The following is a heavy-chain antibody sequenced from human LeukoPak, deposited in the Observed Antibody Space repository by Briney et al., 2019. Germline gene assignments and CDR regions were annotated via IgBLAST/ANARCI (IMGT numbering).Heavy chain of an antibody. V-gene: IGHV4-34*01. CDR2: INHSGST. D-gene: IGHD3-22*01. CDR3: ASWGARSGYGENWFDP. CDR1: GGSFSGYY. J-gene: IGHJ5*02. Sequence: SETLSLTCAVYGGSFSGYYWSWIRQPPGKGLEWIGEINHSGSTNYNPSLKSRVTISVDTSKNQFSLKLSSVTAADTAVYYCASWGARSGYGENWFDPWGQGTLVTASS.